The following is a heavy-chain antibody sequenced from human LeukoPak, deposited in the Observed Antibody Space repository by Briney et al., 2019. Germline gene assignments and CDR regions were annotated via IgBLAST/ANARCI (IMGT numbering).Heavy chain of an antibody. CDR1: GFTFSSYG. D-gene: IGHD3-3*01. CDR2: IRYDGSNK. J-gene: IGHJ4*02. CDR3: AKDGGITIFGVLGFDY. Sequence: PGGSLRLSCAASGFTFSSYGMHWVRQAPGKGLEWVAFIRYDGSNKYYADSVKGRFTISRDNSKNTLYLQMNSLRAEDTAVYYCAKDGGITIFGVLGFDYWGQGTLVTVSS. V-gene: IGHV3-30*02.